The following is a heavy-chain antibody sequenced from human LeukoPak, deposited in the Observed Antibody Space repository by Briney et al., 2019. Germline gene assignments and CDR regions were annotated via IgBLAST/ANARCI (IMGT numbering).Heavy chain of an antibody. J-gene: IGHJ4*02. CDR1: GFTFSNYW. Sequence: PGGSLRLSCAASGFTFSNYWMSWVRQAPGKGLEWVASIDQYGRAKYYVDSVRGRFTFSRDNTKNTLHLQMNSLRADDTAVYYCARADSYGSILDYWGQGTRVIDSS. D-gene: IGHD5-18*01. CDR2: IDQYGRAK. CDR3: ARADSYGSILDY. V-gene: IGHV3-7*04.